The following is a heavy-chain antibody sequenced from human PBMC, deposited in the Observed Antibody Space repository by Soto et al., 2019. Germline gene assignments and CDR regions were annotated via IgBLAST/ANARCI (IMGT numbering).Heavy chain of an antibody. J-gene: IGHJ6*02. Sequence: GGSLRLSCAASGFTFGSYAMSWVRQAPGKXLEWVSAISGSGGSTYYADSVKGRFTISRDNSKNTLYLQMNSLRAEDTAVYYCAKDRGSSGSYYYYYGMDVWGQGTTVTVSS. V-gene: IGHV3-23*01. CDR1: GFTFGSYA. D-gene: IGHD3-10*01. CDR2: ISGSGGST. CDR3: AKDRGSSGSYYYYYGMDV.